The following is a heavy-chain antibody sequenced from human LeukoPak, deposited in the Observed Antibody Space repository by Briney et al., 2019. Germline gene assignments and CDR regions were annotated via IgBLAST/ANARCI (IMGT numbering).Heavy chain of an antibody. CDR3: AKRVTMVRGVLGGGMDV. J-gene: IGHJ6*02. CDR2: IRCSGDHT. D-gene: IGHD3-10*01. Sequence: GGSLRLSCAASGFTFSSYAMTWVRQAPGRGLEWVSAIRCSGDHTFYADSVQGRFTISRDNSRNTLYLQMNSLRVDDTAVYYCAKRVTMVRGVLGGGMDVWGQGTTVTVSS. V-gene: IGHV3-23*01. CDR1: GFTFSSYA.